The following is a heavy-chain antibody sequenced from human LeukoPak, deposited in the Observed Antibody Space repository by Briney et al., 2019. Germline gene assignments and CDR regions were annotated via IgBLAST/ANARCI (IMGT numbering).Heavy chain of an antibody. D-gene: IGHD4-17*01. Sequence: PSETLSLTCTVSGGSISSGGYYWSWIRQHPGKGLEWIGYIYYSGSTYYNPPLKSRVTISVDTSKNQFSLKLSSVTAADTAVYYYARENGDEGYFDLWGRGTLVTVSS. CDR1: GGSISSGGYY. V-gene: IGHV4-31*03. CDR2: IYYSGST. J-gene: IGHJ2*01. CDR3: ARENGDEGYFDL.